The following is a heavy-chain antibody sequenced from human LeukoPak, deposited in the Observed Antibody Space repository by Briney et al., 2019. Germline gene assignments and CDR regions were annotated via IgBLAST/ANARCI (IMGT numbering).Heavy chain of an antibody. J-gene: IGHJ4*02. CDR3: ARVTRWAGLDF. V-gene: IGHV4-30-4*01. CDR2: IYYSGSN. Sequence: PSETLSLTCNVSGGSISSGDKYWSWIRQPPGKGLEWIEYIYYSGSNYYNPSLKSRLTISVDTSENQFSLHLTSATAAGTAVYFCARVTRWAGLDFWGQGTLVTVSS. CDR1: GGSISSGDKY. D-gene: IGHD2-21*02.